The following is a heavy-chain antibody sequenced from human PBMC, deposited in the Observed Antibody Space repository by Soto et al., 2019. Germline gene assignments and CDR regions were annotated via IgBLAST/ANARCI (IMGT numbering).Heavy chain of an antibody. D-gene: IGHD3-10*01. V-gene: IGHV3-23*01. CDR2: ISGSGGST. J-gene: IGHJ4*02. CDR1: GFTFSSYA. Sequence: EVQLLESGGGLVQPGGSLRLSCAASGFTFSSYAMSWVRQAPGKGLEWVSAISGSGGSTYFADSVKGRFTISRDNSKNRLYLQMNSLRAEDTALYFCAKAPITGSGSFSPDYWGQGTLVTVSS. CDR3: AKAPITGSGSFSPDY.